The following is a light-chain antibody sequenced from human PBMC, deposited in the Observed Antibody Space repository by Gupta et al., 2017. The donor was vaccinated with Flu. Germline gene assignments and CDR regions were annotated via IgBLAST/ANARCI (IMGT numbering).Light chain of an antibody. V-gene: IGKV1-12*01. J-gene: IGKJ5*01. CDR1: HDITTW. CDR3: QQGHSFPLL. CDR2: GGS. Sequence: DIQMTQSPSSVSASVGDRVTITCRARHDITTWLAWYQQKPGKAPKLLIYGGSTLHNGVPSRFSGSGSGTDFTLTISSLQPEDFATYYCQQGHSFPLLFGQGTRL.